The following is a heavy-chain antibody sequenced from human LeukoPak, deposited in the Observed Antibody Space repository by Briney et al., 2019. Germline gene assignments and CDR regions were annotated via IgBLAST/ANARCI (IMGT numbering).Heavy chain of an antibody. CDR2: IYYSGST. CDR3: ARRKGVVTALYYFDY. J-gene: IGHJ4*02. V-gene: IGHV4-39*01. Sequence: KPSETLSLTCTVSGGSISSSSYYWGWIRQPPGKGLEWIGRIYYSGSTYYNPSLKSRVTISVDTSKNQFSLKLSSVTAADTAVYYCARRKGVVTALYYFDYWGQGTLVTVSS. D-gene: IGHD2-21*02. CDR1: GGSISSSSYY.